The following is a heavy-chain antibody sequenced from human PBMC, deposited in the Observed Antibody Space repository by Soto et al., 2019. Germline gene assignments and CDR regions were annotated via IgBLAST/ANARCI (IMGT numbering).Heavy chain of an antibody. Sequence: EVQLLESGGGLVQPRGSLRLSCAASGFTFSSYAMRWVRQAPGKGLEWVSAISGSGGSTYYADSVKGRFTISRDNSKNTLYLQMNSLRAEDTAVYYCARRGSGSYYDYWGQGTLVTVSS. D-gene: IGHD1-26*01. J-gene: IGHJ4*02. V-gene: IGHV3-23*01. CDR1: GFTFSSYA. CDR2: ISGSGGST. CDR3: ARRGSGSYYDY.